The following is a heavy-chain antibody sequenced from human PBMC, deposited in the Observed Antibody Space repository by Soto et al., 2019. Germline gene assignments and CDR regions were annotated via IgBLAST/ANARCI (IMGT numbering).Heavy chain of an antibody. CDR3: AIAGAATLSDY. V-gene: IGHV4-59*01. D-gene: IGHD2-15*01. CDR1: GGSISNYY. Sequence: QVQLQESGPGLVKPSETLSLTCTVSGGSISNYYCSWIRQPPGKGLEWIGYIYYSGSTNYNPSLKSRVTISVDTSKNQFSLKLSSVTAADTAVYYCAIAGAATLSDYWGQGTLVTVSS. CDR2: IYYSGST. J-gene: IGHJ4*02.